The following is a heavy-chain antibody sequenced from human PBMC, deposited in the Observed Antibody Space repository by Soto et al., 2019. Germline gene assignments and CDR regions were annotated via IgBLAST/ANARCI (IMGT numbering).Heavy chain of an antibody. Sequence: GASVQVSCKVSGYTLTELSMHWVRQAPGKGLEWRGGFDPEDGETIYAQKFQGRVTMTEDTSTDTAYMELSSLRSEDTAVYYCATAYGSGSYLPPNYYGMDVWGQGTTVTV. CDR1: GYTLTELS. D-gene: IGHD3-10*01. CDR3: ATAYGSGSYLPPNYYGMDV. J-gene: IGHJ6*02. CDR2: FDPEDGET. V-gene: IGHV1-24*01.